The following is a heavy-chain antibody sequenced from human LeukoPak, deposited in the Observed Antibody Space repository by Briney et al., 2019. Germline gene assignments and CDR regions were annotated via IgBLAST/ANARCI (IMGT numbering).Heavy chain of an antibody. V-gene: IGHV4-61*02. CDR1: GGSISSGNFY. CDR3: ARESGYDFWSGYFPFDY. J-gene: IGHJ4*02. CDR2: IYTSGST. Sequence: SETLSLTCTVSGGSISSGNFYWSWIRQPAGKGLEWIGRIYTSGSTNYNPSLKSRVTMSVDTSKNQFSLKLSSVTAADTAVYYCARESGYDFWSGYFPFDYWGQGTLVTVSS. D-gene: IGHD3-3*01.